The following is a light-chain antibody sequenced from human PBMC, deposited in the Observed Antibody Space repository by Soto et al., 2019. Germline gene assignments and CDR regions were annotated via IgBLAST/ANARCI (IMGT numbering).Light chain of an antibody. J-gene: IGKJ4*01. CDR1: QGVSSY. CDR2: DAS. Sequence: EIVLTQSPATLSLAPGERATLSCRASQGVSSYLAWYQQKPGQAPSLLIYDASNRATAIPARFSGRGPGTDFTLTISSLEPEYFAVYYCQQRSNCLTFGGGTKVEIK. V-gene: IGKV3D-11*01. CDR3: QQRSNCLT.